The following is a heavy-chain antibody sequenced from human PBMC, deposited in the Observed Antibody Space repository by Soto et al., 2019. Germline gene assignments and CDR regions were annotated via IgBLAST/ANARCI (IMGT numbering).Heavy chain of an antibody. CDR1: GGSFSGYY. D-gene: IGHD2-2*01. Sequence: SETLSLTCAVYGGSFSGYYWSWIRQPPGKGLEWIGEINHSGSTNYNPSLKSRVTIPVDTSKNQFSLKLSSVTAADTAVYYCARGDNRGTAAMGYYYGMDVWGQGTTVTVSS. CDR3: ARGDNRGTAAMGYYYGMDV. J-gene: IGHJ6*02. CDR2: INHSGST. V-gene: IGHV4-34*01.